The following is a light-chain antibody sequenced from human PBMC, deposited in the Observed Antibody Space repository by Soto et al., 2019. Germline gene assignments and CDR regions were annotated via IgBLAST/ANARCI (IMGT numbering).Light chain of an antibody. J-gene: IGKJ1*01. CDR3: QRPSNWK. V-gene: IGKV3-11*01. CDR2: DAS. Sequence: EIVLTHSPATLSLSPGERATLACRASQSVSSYLAWYQQQPGQAPRLLIYDASNRATGIPARFSGSGSGTDFTLTISSLEPEDFAVYDCQRPSNWKFGQGTKVEIK. CDR1: QSVSSY.